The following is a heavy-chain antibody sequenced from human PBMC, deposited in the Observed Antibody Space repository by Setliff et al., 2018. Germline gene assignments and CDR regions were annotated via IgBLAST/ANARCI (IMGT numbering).Heavy chain of an antibody. Sequence: PSETLSLTCSVSGGSISSGDYYWSWIRQPPGKGLEWIAYMHSSGTTYRNPSLESRVTMSVDTSKNQFSLHLTSVTAADTAVYYCAREVGTSTSSDAFDVWGQGMMVTVSS. D-gene: IGHD1-26*01. CDR3: AREVGTSTSSDAFDV. V-gene: IGHV4-30-4*08. CDR1: GGSISSGDYY. CDR2: MHSSGTT. J-gene: IGHJ3*01.